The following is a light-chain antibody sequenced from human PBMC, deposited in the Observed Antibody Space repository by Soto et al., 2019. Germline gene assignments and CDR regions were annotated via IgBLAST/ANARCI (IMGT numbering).Light chain of an antibody. V-gene: IGLV1-51*01. J-gene: IGLJ3*02. Sequence: QSVLTQPPSVSAAPGQKVTISCSGSSSNIGNNYVSWYQQLPGTAPKLLIYDNNKRPSGIPDRFSGSKSGTSATLGITGLQTRDEADYYCGTWDSSLSAWAFGGGTKVTVL. CDR3: GTWDSSLSAWA. CDR1: SSNIGNNY. CDR2: DNN.